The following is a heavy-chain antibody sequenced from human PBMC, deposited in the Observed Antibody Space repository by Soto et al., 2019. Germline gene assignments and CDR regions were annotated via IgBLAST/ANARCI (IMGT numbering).Heavy chain of an antibody. CDR2: ISGSGGST. CDR1: GFTFSRYA. V-gene: IGHV3-23*01. D-gene: IGHD2-15*01. CDR3: AKDDLLQDY. Sequence: QPAGSLRLSFAASGFTFSRYAMSLVRQAPGKGLEWVSAISGSGGSTYYADSVKGRFTISRDNSKNTLYLQMNSLRAEDTAVYYCAKDDLLQDYWGQGTLVTVSS. J-gene: IGHJ4*02.